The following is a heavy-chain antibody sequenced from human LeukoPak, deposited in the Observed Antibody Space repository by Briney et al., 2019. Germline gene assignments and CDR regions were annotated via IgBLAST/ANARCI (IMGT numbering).Heavy chain of an antibody. D-gene: IGHD3-10*01. CDR1: GYTFTNYD. V-gene: IGHV1-8*01. CDR2: MNSNTGNT. J-gene: IGHJ4*02. Sequence: ASVKVSCKASGYTFTNYDIMWVRQATGQGPEWMGWMNSNTGNTGSAQKFQGRVTMTRDTSINPAYMELHSLTSEDTAVYYCARGRGGTVVRGYLDYWGQGTLVTVSS. CDR3: ARGRGGTVVRGYLDY.